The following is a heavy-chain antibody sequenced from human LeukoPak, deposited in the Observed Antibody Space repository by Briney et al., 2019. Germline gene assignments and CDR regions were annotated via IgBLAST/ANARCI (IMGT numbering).Heavy chain of an antibody. J-gene: IGHJ4*02. D-gene: IGHD3-10*01. CDR2: ISWNSGSI. CDR1: GFTFDDYA. Sequence: GRSLRLSYAASGFTFDDYAMHWVRQAPGKGLEWVSGISWNSGSIGYADSVKGRFTTSRDNAKNSLYLQMNSLRAEDTALYYCAKDRQLLWFGELLGYFDYWGQGTLVTVSS. CDR3: AKDRQLLWFGELLGYFDY. V-gene: IGHV3-9*01.